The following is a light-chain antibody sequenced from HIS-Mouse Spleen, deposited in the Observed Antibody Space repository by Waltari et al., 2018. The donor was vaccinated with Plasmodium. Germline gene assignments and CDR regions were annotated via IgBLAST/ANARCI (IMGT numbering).Light chain of an antibody. J-gene: IGLJ3*02. CDR2: KDS. V-gene: IGLV3-27*01. CDR3: YSAADNNLV. Sequence: SYELTQPSSVSVSPGQTARITCSGDVLAKKYARWVQQKPGQAPVLVIYKDSERPSGIPARFSGSSSGSTVTLTISGAEVEDEADYYCYSAADNNLVFGGGTKLTVL. CDR1: VLAKKY.